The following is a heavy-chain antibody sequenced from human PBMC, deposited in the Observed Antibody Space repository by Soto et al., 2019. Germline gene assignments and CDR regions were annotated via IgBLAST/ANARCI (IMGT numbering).Heavy chain of an antibody. V-gene: IGHV4-59*01. Sequence: QVQLLESGPGLVKPSETLSLTCTIYGGSISSYFWSWIRQPPGKGLEWIGYIHYSGTTVYSPCLKSRVTMSIDTSENQFTLNLTSVTAADTAVYYCARDTGSYYLDSWGQGSLVTVSS. CDR1: GGSISSYF. CDR3: ARDTGSYYLDS. J-gene: IGHJ4*02. CDR2: IHYSGTT. D-gene: IGHD1-26*01.